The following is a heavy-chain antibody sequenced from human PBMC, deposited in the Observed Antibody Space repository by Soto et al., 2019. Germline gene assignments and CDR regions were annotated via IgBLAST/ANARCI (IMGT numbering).Heavy chain of an antibody. J-gene: IGHJ5*02. CDR1: GGSISSYY. V-gene: IGHV4-59*01. CDR3: AGSPYNWNYSWFDP. Sequence: SETLSLTCTVSGGSISSYYWSWIRQPPGKGLEWIGYIYYSGSTNYNPSLKSRVTISVDTSKNQFSLKLSSVTAADTAVYYCAGSPYNWNYSWFDPWGQGTLVTVSS. CDR2: IYYSGST. D-gene: IGHD1-7*01.